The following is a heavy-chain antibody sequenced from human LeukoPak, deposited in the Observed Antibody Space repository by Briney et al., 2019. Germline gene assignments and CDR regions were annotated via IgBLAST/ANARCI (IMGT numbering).Heavy chain of an antibody. V-gene: IGHV1-46*01. CDR1: GYTFSSYY. CDR2: INPSGST. D-gene: IGHD6-19*01. J-gene: IGHJ3*02. Sequence: ASVKVSCKASGYTFSSYYMHCVRQAPGQGLEWMGIINPSGSTSNAQKFQGRVTMTRDMSTTTVYMELSSLRSEDTAVYYCARGQWLGHDAFDIWGLGTMVTVSS. CDR3: ARGQWLGHDAFDI.